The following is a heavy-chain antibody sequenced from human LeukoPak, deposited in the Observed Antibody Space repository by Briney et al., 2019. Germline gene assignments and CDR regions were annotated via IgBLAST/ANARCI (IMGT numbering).Heavy chain of an antibody. CDR2: ISYDGTNK. D-gene: IGHD5-18*01. Sequence: PGRSLRLSCAASGFTFSSYAMHWVRQAPGKGLEWVAVISYDGTNKYYADSVKGRFTISRDNSKNSLYLQMNSLRAEDTAVYYCARDGVPLKGDRAAFDIWGQGTMVTVSS. CDR3: ARDGVPLKGDRAAFDI. V-gene: IGHV3-30*04. CDR1: GFTFSSYA. J-gene: IGHJ3*02.